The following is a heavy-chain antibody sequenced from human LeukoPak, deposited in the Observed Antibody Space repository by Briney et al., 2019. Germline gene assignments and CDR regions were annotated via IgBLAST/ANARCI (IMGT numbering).Heavy chain of an antibody. V-gene: IGHV3-33*01. Sequence: QSGQSLRLSCAAAGFSFSDYGMHWVRQAPGKGLEFVAVIWYDGTNKYYADSVEGRFTISRDNSKNTLYLQMNSLTAEDTAVYYCTRVGSSGSVDYWGQGTLVTVSS. J-gene: IGHJ4*02. CDR2: IWYDGTNK. CDR3: TRVGSSGSVDY. D-gene: IGHD1-1*01. CDR1: GFSFSDYG.